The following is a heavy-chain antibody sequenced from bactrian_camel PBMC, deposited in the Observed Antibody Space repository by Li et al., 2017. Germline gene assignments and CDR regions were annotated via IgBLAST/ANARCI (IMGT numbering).Heavy chain of an antibody. CDR2: YESDGSA. V-gene: IGHV3S53*01. J-gene: IGHJ4*01. D-gene: IGHD4*01. Sequence: VQLVESGGGSVQPGGSLTLSCAASGVTVSTSCVAWFRQAPGKEREKVAFYESDGSANYADSVRGRFTISTYNAKNTLHLHLGSLKPEDTAMYYCAADTLFLPTTSMTCDNNHWGQGTQVTVSS. CDR1: GVTVSTSC. CDR3: AADTLFLPTTSMTCDNNH.